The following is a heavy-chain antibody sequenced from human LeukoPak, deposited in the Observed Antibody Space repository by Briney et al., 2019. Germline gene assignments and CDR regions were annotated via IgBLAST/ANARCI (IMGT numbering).Heavy chain of an antibody. D-gene: IGHD3-10*01. Sequence: GASVKVSCKASGYTFTSYGISWVRQAPGQGLEWMGWISAYNGDTNYAQKFQGRVTMTTDTSTSTAYMDLRILRSYDTAGYYCARVRGWFGEFRLDAFDIWGQGTMVTVSS. CDR3: ARVRGWFGEFRLDAFDI. J-gene: IGHJ3*02. CDR1: GYTFTSYG. CDR2: ISAYNGDT. V-gene: IGHV1-18*01.